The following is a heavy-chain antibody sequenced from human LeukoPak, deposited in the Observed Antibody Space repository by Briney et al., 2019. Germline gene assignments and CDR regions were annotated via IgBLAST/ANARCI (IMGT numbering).Heavy chain of an antibody. CDR2: IYSDGDT. Sequence: PGGSLRLSCVVSGFTFSGNHMNWVRQAPGKGLEWVSGIYSDGDTYYADSVKGRFTISRDNSKNTLYLQMNSLKPEDTAVYYCVRDPRDGYGHFDYWGQGTLVTVSS. CDR1: GFTFSGNH. V-gene: IGHV3-66*02. CDR3: VRDPRDGYGHFDY. D-gene: IGHD5-24*01. J-gene: IGHJ4*02.